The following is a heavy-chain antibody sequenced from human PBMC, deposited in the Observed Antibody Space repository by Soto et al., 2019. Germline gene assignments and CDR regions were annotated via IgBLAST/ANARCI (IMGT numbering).Heavy chain of an antibody. Sequence: PETLSLTCAVYGGSFSGYYWSWIRQPPGKGLEWIGKINHSGSTNYNPSLKSRVTISVDTSKNQFSLKLSSVTAADTAVYYCARTVPAATYYSYGMDVWGQGTTVTVSS. V-gene: IGHV4-34*01. J-gene: IGHJ6*02. CDR1: GGSFSGYY. CDR3: ARTVPAATYYSYGMDV. D-gene: IGHD2-2*01. CDR2: INHSGST.